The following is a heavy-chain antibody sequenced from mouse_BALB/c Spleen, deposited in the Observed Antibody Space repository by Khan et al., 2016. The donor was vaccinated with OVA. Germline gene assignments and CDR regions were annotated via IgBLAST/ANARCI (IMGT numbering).Heavy chain of an antibody. Sequence: QIQLVQSGADLARPGASVKMSCKASGYTFTSYTMHWVKQRPGQGLEWIGYINPSSGYTNYNQKTKDKATLTVDKSSRTAYMQLSCLTSEDSAVYYCAREGIYSRNDGWFAYWGQGTLVTVSA. CDR3: AREGIYSRNDGWFAY. D-gene: IGHD2-14*01. V-gene: IGHV1-4*01. CDR2: INPSSGYT. J-gene: IGHJ3*01. CDR1: GYTFTSYT.